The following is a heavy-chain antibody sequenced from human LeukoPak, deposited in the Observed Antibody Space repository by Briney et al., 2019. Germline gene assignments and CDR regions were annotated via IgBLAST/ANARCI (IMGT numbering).Heavy chain of an antibody. V-gene: IGHV5-51*01. J-gene: IGHJ6*02. CDR1: GYSFTSYW. Sequence: GESLKISCKGSGYSFTSYWIGWVRQMPGKGLEWMGIIYPGDSDTRYSPYFQGQVTISADKSISTAYLQWSSLKASDTAMYYCARHLRGYHGSGSYRKYYYYGMDVWGQGTTVTVSS. CDR2: IYPGDSDT. D-gene: IGHD3-10*01. CDR3: ARHLRGYHGSGSYRKYYYYGMDV.